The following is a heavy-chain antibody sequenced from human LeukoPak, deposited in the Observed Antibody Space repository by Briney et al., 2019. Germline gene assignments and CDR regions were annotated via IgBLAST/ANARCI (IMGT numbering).Heavy chain of an antibody. D-gene: IGHD6-19*01. Sequence: GGSLRLSCAASGFTFSSYWLSWVRQAPRKGREGVANIKEEGSEKYYVDSVKGRFTISRDNAKNPLYLQMNSLRAEDTAVYYCARVRGIAVAGTASIYFDYWGQGTLVTVSS. CDR2: IKEEGSEK. CDR1: GFTFSSYW. V-gene: IGHV3-7*01. J-gene: IGHJ4*02. CDR3: ARVRGIAVAGTASIYFDY.